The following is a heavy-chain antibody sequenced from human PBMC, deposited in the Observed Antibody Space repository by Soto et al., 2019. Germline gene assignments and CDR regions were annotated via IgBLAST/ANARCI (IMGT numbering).Heavy chain of an antibody. CDR3: ATDASSSWERNFDY. D-gene: IGHD6-13*01. CDR2: IIPIFGTA. CDR1: GGTFSSYA. Sequence: ASVKVSCKASGGTFSSYAISWVRQAPGQGLEWMGGIIPIFGTAIYAQKFQGRVTMTEDTSTDTAYMELSSLRSEDTAVYYCATDASSSWERNFDYWGQGTLVTVSS. J-gene: IGHJ4*02. V-gene: IGHV1-69*06.